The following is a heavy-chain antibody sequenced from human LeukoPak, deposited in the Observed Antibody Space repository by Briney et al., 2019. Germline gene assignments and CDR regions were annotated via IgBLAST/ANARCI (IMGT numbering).Heavy chain of an antibody. CDR2: IYPADSDT. CDR1: GYSFPTYW. Sequence: GASLQISCKGSGYSFPTYWIGWVRQMPGKGLEWMGIIYPADSDTRYSPSFHGQVTISADKSITTAYLQWTSLKASDTAMYYCARLTGTQYYFDYWGQGALVTVSS. D-gene: IGHD2-8*02. V-gene: IGHV5-51*01. CDR3: ARLTGTQYYFDY. J-gene: IGHJ4*02.